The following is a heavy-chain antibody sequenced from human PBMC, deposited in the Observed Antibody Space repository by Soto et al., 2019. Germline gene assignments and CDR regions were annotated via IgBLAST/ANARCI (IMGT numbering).Heavy chain of an antibody. CDR3: AHSRAGTRWPDIPFTIFSPFDI. D-gene: IGHD3-9*01. CDR1: GFSLSTSGVG. Sequence: QITLKESGPTLVKPTQTLTLTCTFSGFSLSTSGVGVGWIRPPPGKALEWLALIYWDDDKRYSPSLKRRLTTTKDTPKNHVVLTMTNLDPVDTATYYCAHSRAGTRWPDIPFTIFSPFDIWGQGTMVTVSS. J-gene: IGHJ3*02. CDR2: IYWDDDK. V-gene: IGHV2-5*02.